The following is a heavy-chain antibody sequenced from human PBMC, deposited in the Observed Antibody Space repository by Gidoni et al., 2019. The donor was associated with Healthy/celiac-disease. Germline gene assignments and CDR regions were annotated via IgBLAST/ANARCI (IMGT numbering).Heavy chain of an antibody. D-gene: IGHD3-10*01. CDR1: GGSISSSNW. V-gene: IGHV4-4*02. CDR2: IYLSGGT. J-gene: IGHJ4*02. CDR3: ASSPPMVRGVIFY. Sequence: QVQLQESGPGLVKPSGTLSLTCAVSGGSISSSNWWSWVRQPPGKGLEWIGEIYLSGGTNYNPSLKRRVTISVDKSKNQFSLKLSSVTAADTAVYYCASSPPMVRGVIFYWGQGTLVTVSS.